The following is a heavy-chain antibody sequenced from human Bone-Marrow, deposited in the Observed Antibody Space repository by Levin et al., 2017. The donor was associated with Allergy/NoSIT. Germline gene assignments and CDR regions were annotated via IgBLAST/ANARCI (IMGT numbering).Heavy chain of an antibody. J-gene: IGHJ3*01. CDR3: ARQGLRQLANAFHV. D-gene: IGHD3-16*01. Sequence: GESLKISCKGSGDNFNSYWIGWVRQLPGKGLEWMGLIYPGDSDTRYNPSFEGQITISADKSISTVFLQWSSLKASDTATYYCARQGLRQLANAFHVWGPGTLVTVSS. V-gene: IGHV5-51*01. CDR2: IYPGDSDT. CDR1: GDNFNSYW.